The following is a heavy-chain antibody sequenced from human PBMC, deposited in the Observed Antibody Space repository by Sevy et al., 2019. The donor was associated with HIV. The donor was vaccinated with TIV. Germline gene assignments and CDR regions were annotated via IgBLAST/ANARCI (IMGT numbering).Heavy chain of an antibody. Sequence: GGSLRLSCAASGFTFSDAWMSWVRQAPGKGLEWVGRIQSKTDGGTTDYAAPVKGRFTISRDDSKNTLYLQMNSLRAEDTAVYYCARDCSSTSCLWGMDVWGQGTTVTVSS. CDR3: ARDCSSTSCLWGMDV. CDR1: GFTFSDAW. CDR2: IQSKTDGGTT. V-gene: IGHV3-15*01. J-gene: IGHJ6*02. D-gene: IGHD2-2*01.